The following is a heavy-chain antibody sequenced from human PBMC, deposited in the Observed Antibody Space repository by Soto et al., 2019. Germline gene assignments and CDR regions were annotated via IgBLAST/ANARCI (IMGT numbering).Heavy chain of an antibody. CDR3: ARVLMVRGVISRPFDY. J-gene: IGHJ4*02. Sequence: PTESLSLTCHVHDRSFSAFYWSWIRHPPGKGMESIGEINHSGSTNYSPALKTRDTISVDTYKNQCSLKLSSVTAEDTAVYYCARVLMVRGVISRPFDYWGQGTLVTVSS. CDR1: DRSFSAFY. V-gene: IGHV4-34*01. D-gene: IGHD3-10*01. CDR2: INHSGST.